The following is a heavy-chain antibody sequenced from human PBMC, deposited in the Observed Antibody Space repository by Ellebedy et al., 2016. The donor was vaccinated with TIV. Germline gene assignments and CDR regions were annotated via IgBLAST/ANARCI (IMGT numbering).Heavy chain of an antibody. CDR3: ARSRVRGVIPYYFDY. CDR1: GFTFSSYA. V-gene: IGHV3-30*07. Sequence: GESLKISCAASGFTFSSYAMHWVRQAPGKGLEWVAVISYDGSNKYYADSVKGRFTISRDNSKNTLYLQMNSLRAEDTAVYYCARSRVRGVIPYYFDYWGQGTLVTVSS. CDR2: ISYDGSNK. D-gene: IGHD3-10*01. J-gene: IGHJ4*02.